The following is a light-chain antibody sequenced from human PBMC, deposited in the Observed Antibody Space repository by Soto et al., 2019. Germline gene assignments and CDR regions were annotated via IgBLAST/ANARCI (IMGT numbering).Light chain of an antibody. CDR3: SSYTSSSTLV. CDR2: DVS. CDR1: SSEVGVYNY. Sequence: QSVLTQPASVSGSPGQSITISGTGTSSEVGVYNYVSWYQQHPGKAPKLMIYDVSNRPSGVSNRFSGSKSGNTASLTISGLQAEDEADYYFSSYTSSSTLVFGGGTKLTVL. V-gene: IGLV2-14*01. J-gene: IGLJ2*01.